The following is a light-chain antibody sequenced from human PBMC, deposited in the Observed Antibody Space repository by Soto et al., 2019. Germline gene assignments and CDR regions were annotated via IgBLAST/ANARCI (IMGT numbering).Light chain of an antibody. CDR1: QDISKY. Sequence: DIEMIQSPSSLSASVGDRVTITCQASQDISKYLNWYQQKPGKAPKLLIYDASNLETGVPSRFSGSGSGTHFTFTVTSLQPEDIATYYCQHFNSIPYSFGQGTKLEIK. V-gene: IGKV1-33*01. CDR2: DAS. CDR3: QHFNSIPYS. J-gene: IGKJ2*01.